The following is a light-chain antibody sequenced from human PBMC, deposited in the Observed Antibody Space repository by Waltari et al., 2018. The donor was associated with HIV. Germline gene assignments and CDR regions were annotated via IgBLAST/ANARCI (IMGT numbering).Light chain of an antibody. CDR3: QQSYMIPLT. CDR2: AAS. V-gene: IGKV1-39*01. CDR1: QYINTF. Sequence: DIQLTQSPSSLSASVGDRVTITCRASQYINTFLNWYQQKPGKAPKVLIYAASSLQSGVPSRFSGSGAGTDFALTISSLQPDDYAIYYCQQSYMIPLTFGPGTKVDIK. J-gene: IGKJ3*01.